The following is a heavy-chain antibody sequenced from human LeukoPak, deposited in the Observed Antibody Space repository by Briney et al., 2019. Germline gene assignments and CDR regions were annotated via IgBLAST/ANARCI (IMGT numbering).Heavy chain of an antibody. J-gene: IGHJ5*02. V-gene: IGHV4-39*01. D-gene: IGHD1-7*01. CDR3: ARRGTYSGFDP. CDR1: GGSISSSSYY. CDR2: IYYSGST. Sequence: PSETLSLTCTVSGGSISSSSYYWSWIRQPPGKGLEWIGSIYYSGSTYYNPSLKSRVTISVDTSKNQFSLKLSSVTAADTAVYYCARRGTYSGFDPWGQGTLVTVSS.